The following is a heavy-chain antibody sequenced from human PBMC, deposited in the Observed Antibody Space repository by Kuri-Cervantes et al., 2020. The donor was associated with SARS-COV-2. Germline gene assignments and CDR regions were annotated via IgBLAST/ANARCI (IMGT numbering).Heavy chain of an antibody. CDR3: ARGISYSGYDLDY. D-gene: IGHD5-12*01. J-gene: IGHJ4*02. V-gene: IGHV3-48*03. Sequence: GGSLRLSCAASGFTFSSYEMNWVRQAPGKGLEWVSYISSSGSTIYYADSVRGRFTISRDNAKNSLYLQMNSLRAEDTAVYYCARGISYSGYDLDYWGQGTLVTVSS. CDR2: ISSSGSTI. CDR1: GFTFSSYE.